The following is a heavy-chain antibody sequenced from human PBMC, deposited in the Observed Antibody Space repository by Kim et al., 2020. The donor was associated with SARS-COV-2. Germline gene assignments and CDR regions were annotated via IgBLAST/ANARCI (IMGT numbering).Heavy chain of an antibody. CDR1: GYGFTSNY. J-gene: IGHJ4*02. CDR2: IYPNDGST. V-gene: IGHV1-46*01. Sequence: ASVKVSCKTSGYGFTSNYLHWVRLAPGQGLEWMGMIYPNDGSTSYAQKFQGRVTMTSDTPTRTGYMELSSLTSEDTAVYYCARDLEGVDYWGQGTLVTVS. D-gene: IGHD1-1*01. CDR3: ARDLEGVDY.